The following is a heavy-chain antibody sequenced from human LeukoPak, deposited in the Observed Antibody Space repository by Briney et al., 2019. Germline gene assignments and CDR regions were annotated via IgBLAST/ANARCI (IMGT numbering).Heavy chain of an antibody. Sequence: GGSLRLSCAASGFTFSSYWMSWVRQAPGKGLAWVANIKQDGSEKYYVDSVKGRFTISRDNAKNSLYLQMNSLRAEDTAVYYCARVKGIAAAGTGYYYYGMDVWGQGTTVTVSS. J-gene: IGHJ6*02. CDR3: ARVKGIAAAGTGYYYYGMDV. CDR2: IKQDGSEK. V-gene: IGHV3-7*01. D-gene: IGHD6-13*01. CDR1: GFTFSSYW.